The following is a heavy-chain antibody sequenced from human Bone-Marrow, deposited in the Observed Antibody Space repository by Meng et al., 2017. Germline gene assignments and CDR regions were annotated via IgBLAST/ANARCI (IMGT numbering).Heavy chain of an antibody. CDR2: IRSKAYGGTT. J-gene: IGHJ6*02. D-gene: IGHD3-9*01. Sequence: GESLKISCTASGFTFGDYAMSWFRQAPGKGLEGVGFIRSKAYGGTTEYAASVKGRFTISRDDSKSITYLQMNSLRAEDTAVYYCARDRGNDWFGYYYYYGMDVWGQGTTVTVSS. CDR3: ARDRGNDWFGYYYYYGMDV. CDR1: GFTFGDYA. V-gene: IGHV3-49*03.